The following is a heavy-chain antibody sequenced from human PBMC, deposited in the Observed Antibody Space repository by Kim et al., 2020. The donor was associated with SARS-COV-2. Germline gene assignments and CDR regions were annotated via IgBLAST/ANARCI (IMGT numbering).Heavy chain of an antibody. V-gene: IGHV3-23*01. CDR1: GFIFTKYF. J-gene: IGHJ5*02. Sequence: GGSLRLSCAASGFIFTKYFMAWVRQAPGKGLEWVSHISASNDETYYADSVKGRFTISRDNSNNRLYLQMTSLRAEDTALYYCARLCMGALHGSGSPNWFDPWGQGTLVTVSS. CDR2: ISASNDET. D-gene: IGHD3-10*01. CDR3: ARLCMGALHGSGSPNWFDP.